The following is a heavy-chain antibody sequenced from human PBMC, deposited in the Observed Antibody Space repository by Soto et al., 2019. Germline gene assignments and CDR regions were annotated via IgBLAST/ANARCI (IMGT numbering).Heavy chain of an antibody. V-gene: IGHV3-23*01. CDR2: ITSDVRT. J-gene: IGHJ4*02. D-gene: IGHD4-17*01. CDR3: AKDYSTVTTDPWSVVLLDY. Sequence: GGSLRPSCAASGFTFSSYAMSWVSQAPGKGLEWVSIITSDVRTYYADSVKGRFTISRDNFKNNVSLQMNSLRAEDTAVYYYAKDYSTVTTDPWSVVLLDYWGQGAMVTVSS. CDR1: GFTFSSYA.